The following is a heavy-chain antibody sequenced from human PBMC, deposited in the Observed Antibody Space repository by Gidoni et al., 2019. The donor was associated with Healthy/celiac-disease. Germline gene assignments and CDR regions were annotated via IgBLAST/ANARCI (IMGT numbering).Heavy chain of an antibody. CDR3: ARDQMGYCGGDCYFHAFDI. CDR2: IYHSGST. V-gene: IGHV4-4*02. CDR1: GGSISSSNW. J-gene: IGHJ3*02. Sequence: QVQLQESGPGLVKPSGTLSLTCAVSGGSISSSNWWSWVRQPPGKGLEWIGEIYHSGSTNYNPSLKSRVTISVDKSKNQFSLKLSSVTAADTAVYYCARDQMGYCGGDCYFHAFDIWGQGTMVTVSS. D-gene: IGHD2-21*02.